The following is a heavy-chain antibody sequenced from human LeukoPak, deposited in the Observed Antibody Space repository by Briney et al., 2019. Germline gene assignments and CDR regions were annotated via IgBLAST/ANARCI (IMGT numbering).Heavy chain of an antibody. V-gene: IGHV1-18*01. Sequence: ASVKVSCKASGYTFTSYDLSWVRQAPGQGLEWLGWISTYDDNIKYAQSLQGRLTLTIDTSTSTAYMEPRSLTSDDTAVYYCARETYSNILTGTDYWGPGTLVTVSS. J-gene: IGHJ4*02. CDR2: ISTYDDNI. CDR1: GYTFTSYD. D-gene: IGHD3-9*01. CDR3: ARETYSNILTGTDY.